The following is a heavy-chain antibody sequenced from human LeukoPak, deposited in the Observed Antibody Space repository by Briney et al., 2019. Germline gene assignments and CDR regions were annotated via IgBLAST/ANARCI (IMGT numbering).Heavy chain of an antibody. CDR3: ARGVHKFYYDRSGYQPYAFDI. Sequence: PSETLSLTCAVYGGSFSGYYWSWIRQPPGKGLEWIGEINHSGSTNYNPSLKSRVTISVDTSKNQFSLKLSSVAAADTAVYYCARGVHKFYYDRSGYQPYAFDIWGQGTMVTISS. CDR2: INHSGST. J-gene: IGHJ3*02. V-gene: IGHV4-34*01. CDR1: GGSFSGYY. D-gene: IGHD3-22*01.